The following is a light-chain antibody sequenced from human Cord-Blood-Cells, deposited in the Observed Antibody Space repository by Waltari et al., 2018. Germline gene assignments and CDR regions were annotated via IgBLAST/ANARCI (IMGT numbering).Light chain of an antibody. Sequence: AIHMPQSPSSLSASVGDRVTITCRASQGIRNDLGLYQQKPGKAPKLLIYAASSLQSGVPARFSGSGSGTDFTLTISSLQPEDFATYYCLQDYNYPYTFGQGTKLEIK. CDR2: AAS. CDR1: QGIRND. CDR3: LQDYNYPYT. V-gene: IGKV1-6*01. J-gene: IGKJ2*01.